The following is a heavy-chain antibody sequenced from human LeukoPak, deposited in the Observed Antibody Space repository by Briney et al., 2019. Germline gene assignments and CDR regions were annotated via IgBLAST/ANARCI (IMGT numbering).Heavy chain of an antibody. CDR3: ARARPSMWIDY. V-gene: IGHV3-23*01. J-gene: IGHJ4*02. Sequence: GGSLRLSCAASRFSFRNYAMSWVRQTPGKGLEWVSGITSNGGTTYYSDSVKGRFTISRDSSKNTLYLQMNSLRPEDTAVYYCARARPSMWIDYWGQGTLVTVSS. CDR1: RFSFRNYA. CDR2: ITSNGGTT. D-gene: IGHD5-12*01.